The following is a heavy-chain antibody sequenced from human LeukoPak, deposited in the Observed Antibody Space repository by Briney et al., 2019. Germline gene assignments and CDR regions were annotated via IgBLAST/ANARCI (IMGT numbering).Heavy chain of an antibody. Sequence: GGSLRLSCAASGFTFSSYAMSWVRQAPGKGLEWVSAISGSGGSTYYADSVKGRFTTSRDNSKNTLYLQMNSLRAEDTAVYYCAKDRARGATAYYFDYWGQGTLVTVSS. J-gene: IGHJ4*02. D-gene: IGHD5-12*01. CDR2: ISGSGGST. CDR1: GFTFSSYA. CDR3: AKDRARGATAYYFDY. V-gene: IGHV3-23*01.